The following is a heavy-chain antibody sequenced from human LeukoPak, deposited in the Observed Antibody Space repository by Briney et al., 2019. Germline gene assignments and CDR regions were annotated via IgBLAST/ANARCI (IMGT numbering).Heavy chain of an antibody. V-gene: IGHV3-30*02. D-gene: IGHD2-15*01. CDR1: GFTFSRNG. CDR2: IRYDGSNE. Sequence: PGGSLRLSCAASGFTFSRNGMHWVRQAPGKGLEWVAFIRYDGSNEYYAGSVKGRFSISRDNSKNTLYLQMNSLRAEDTAVYYCAKDGWTCSGGSCYFAYWGQGTLVTVSS. CDR3: AKDGWTCSGGSCYFAY. J-gene: IGHJ4*02.